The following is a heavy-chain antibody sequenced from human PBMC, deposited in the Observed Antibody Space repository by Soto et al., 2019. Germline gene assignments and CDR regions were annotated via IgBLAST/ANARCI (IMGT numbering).Heavy chain of an antibody. Sequence: PGGSLRLSCAASGFTFRSYAMTWVRQAPGQGLEWVSTISGGGGSIYYVDSVRGRFTISRDNSKNTLYLQMNSLRAEDTAVYYCAKGVSSSPRPLLDYWGQGTLVTVSS. CDR2: ISGGGGSI. J-gene: IGHJ4*02. CDR1: GFTFRSYA. V-gene: IGHV3-23*01. CDR3: AKGVSSSPRPLLDY. D-gene: IGHD6-6*01.